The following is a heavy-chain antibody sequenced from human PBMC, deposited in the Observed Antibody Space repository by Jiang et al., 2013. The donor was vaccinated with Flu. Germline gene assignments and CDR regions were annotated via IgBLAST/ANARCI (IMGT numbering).Heavy chain of an antibody. CDR1: GFTFSSYW. Sequence: RLSCAASGFTFSSYWMSWVRQAPGKGLEWVANIKPDGSEEYYVDSVKGRFTISRDNAKNSLYLQMNSLRAEDTAVYYCARFGVTYGYVYWGQGTLVTVSS. V-gene: IGHV3-7*03. CDR3: ARFGVTYGYVY. J-gene: IGHJ4*02. D-gene: IGHD5-18*01. CDR2: IKPDGSEE.